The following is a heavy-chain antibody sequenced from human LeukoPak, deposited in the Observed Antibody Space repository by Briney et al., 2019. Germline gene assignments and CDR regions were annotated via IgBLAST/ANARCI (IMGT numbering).Heavy chain of an antibody. CDR2: INEDGGER. CDR1: GFTLNRYW. J-gene: IGHJ5*02. Sequence: GGSLRLSCAASGFTLNRYWMSWVRQAPGKGLEWVANINEDGGERHYVDSVKGRFTISRDNAKNSLYLQMNSLRAEDTAVYYCAKDSWRTKAAEFDPWGQGTLVTVSS. CDR3: AKDSWRTKAAEFDP. D-gene: IGHD6-13*01. V-gene: IGHV3-7*03.